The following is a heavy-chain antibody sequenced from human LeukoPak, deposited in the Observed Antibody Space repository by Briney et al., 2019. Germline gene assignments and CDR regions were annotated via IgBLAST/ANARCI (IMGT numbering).Heavy chain of an antibody. D-gene: IGHD4-17*01. Sequence: GGSLRLSCAASGFTFSSYDMNWVRQAPGKGLEWVSYITYSGSNTYYADSVKGRFIISRDNAKNSLYLQMNGLRGEDTAVHYCARGLNTGGQGTLVTVSS. CDR3: ARGLNT. CDR1: GFTFSSYD. V-gene: IGHV3-48*03. CDR2: ITYSGSNT. J-gene: IGHJ4*02.